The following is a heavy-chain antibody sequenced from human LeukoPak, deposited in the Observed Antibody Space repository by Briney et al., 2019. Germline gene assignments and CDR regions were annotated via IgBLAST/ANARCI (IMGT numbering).Heavy chain of an antibody. V-gene: IGHV4-38-2*01. CDR3: ARLTGSWYFDL. CDR2: IYHSGST. Sequence: PSETLSLTCDVSDYSIRSGYFWGWIRQPPGKGLEWIGSIYHSGSTYYSPSLKSRVTISVDTSKNQFSLKLNSVTAADTAVYYCARLTGSWYFDLRGRGTLVTVSS. J-gene: IGHJ2*01. D-gene: IGHD1-14*01. CDR1: DYSIRSGYF.